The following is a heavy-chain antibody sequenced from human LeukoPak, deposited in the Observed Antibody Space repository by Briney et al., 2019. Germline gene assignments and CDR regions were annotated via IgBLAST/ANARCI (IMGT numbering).Heavy chain of an antibody. V-gene: IGHV3-48*03. CDR1: GFIFSSYE. CDR2: ISNSGKTI. Sequence: GGSLRLSCAASGFIFSSYEMNWVRQAPGKGLEWVSYISNSGKTIYYADSVKGRFTISRDNAKNSLYLQMNSLGAEDTAVYYCARDSYGSGSYVPNWFDPWGQGTLVTVSS. J-gene: IGHJ5*02. D-gene: IGHD3-10*01. CDR3: ARDSYGSGSYVPNWFDP.